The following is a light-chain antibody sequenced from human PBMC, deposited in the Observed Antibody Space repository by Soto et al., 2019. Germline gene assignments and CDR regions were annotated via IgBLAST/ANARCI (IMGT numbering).Light chain of an antibody. CDR3: QHSYITPRYT. CDR1: QSISSH. CDR2: AFY. Sequence: DIQITQSPSSLSASVGDRVTITCRASQSISSHLNWYQHKPGRPPRLLIFAFYILEGGVPSRFSGSGSDTYFTLTIDSLQPEDVATYYCQHSYITPRYTFGQGTKVEI. V-gene: IGKV1-39*01. J-gene: IGKJ2*01.